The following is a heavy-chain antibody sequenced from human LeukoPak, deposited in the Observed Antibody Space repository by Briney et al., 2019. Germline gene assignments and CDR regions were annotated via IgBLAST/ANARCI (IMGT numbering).Heavy chain of an antibody. Sequence: GGSLRLSCEGSGFPFGSYVVSWVRQAPGKGLEWIAYINHNAEMIFYPDFVKGRFTISRDNPKESLYLQMNALRYEDTAIYYCARDHDWAFDLWGQGTLVTVSS. CDR3: ARDHDWAFDL. V-gene: IGHV3-48*02. CDR2: INHNAEMI. J-gene: IGHJ4*02. D-gene: IGHD3-9*01. CDR1: GFPFGSYV.